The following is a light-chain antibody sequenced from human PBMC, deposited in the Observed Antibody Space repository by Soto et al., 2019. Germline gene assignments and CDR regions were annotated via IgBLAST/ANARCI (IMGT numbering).Light chain of an antibody. CDR2: DAS. CDR1: QSVSSY. J-gene: IGKJ2*01. V-gene: IGKV3-11*01. Sequence: EIVLTQSPATLSLSPGERATLSCRASQSVSSYLAWYQQKPGQAPRLLIYDASNRATGIPARFSGSGSGTGFSLPISSLEPEDFAVYYCQQRSNWPPYTFGQGTKLEIK. CDR3: QQRSNWPPYT.